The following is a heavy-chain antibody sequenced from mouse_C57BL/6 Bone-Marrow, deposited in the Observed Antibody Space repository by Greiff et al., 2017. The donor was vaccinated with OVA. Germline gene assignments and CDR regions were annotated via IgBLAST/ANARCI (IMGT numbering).Heavy chain of an antibody. V-gene: IGHV1-69*01. Sequence: VQLQQPGAELVMPGASVKLSCKASGYTFTSYWMHWVKQRPGQGLEWIGEIDPSDSYTNYNQKFKGKSTLTVDKSSSTAYMQLSSLTSEDSAVYYCARWLFYDGYWYFDVWGTGTTVTVSS. CDR3: ARWLFYDGYWYFDV. D-gene: IGHD2-3*01. J-gene: IGHJ1*03. CDR2: IDPSDSYT. CDR1: GYTFTSYW.